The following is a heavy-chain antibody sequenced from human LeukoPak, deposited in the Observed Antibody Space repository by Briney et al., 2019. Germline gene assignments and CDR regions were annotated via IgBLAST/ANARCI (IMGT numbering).Heavy chain of an antibody. V-gene: IGHV3-30*03. CDR1: GFTFSSYG. CDR2: ISYDGSNK. CDR3: ARDYSSYGPNPSGYNWFDP. Sequence: PGGSLRLSCAASGFTFSSYGMHWVRQAPGKGLEWVAVISYDGSNKYYADSVKGRFTISRDNSKNTLYLQMNSLRAEDAAVYYCARDYSSYGPNPSGYNWFDPWGQGTLVTVSS. D-gene: IGHD5-18*01. J-gene: IGHJ5*02.